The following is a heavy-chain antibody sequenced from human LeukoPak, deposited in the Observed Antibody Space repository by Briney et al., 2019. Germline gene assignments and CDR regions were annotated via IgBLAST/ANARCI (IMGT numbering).Heavy chain of an antibody. CDR3: ARDPLLLEWLFYFDY. D-gene: IGHD3-3*01. Sequence: GRSLRLSCAASGFTFSSYAMHWVRQAPGKGLEWVAVISYDGSNKYYADSVKGRFTISRDNSKNTLYLQMNSLRAEDTAVYYCARDPLLLEWLFYFDYWGQGTPVTVSS. V-gene: IGHV3-30-3*01. CDR2: ISYDGSNK. J-gene: IGHJ4*02. CDR1: GFTFSSYA.